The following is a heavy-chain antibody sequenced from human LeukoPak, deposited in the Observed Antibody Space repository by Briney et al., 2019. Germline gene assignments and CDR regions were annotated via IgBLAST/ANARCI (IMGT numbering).Heavy chain of an antibody. J-gene: IGHJ3*02. CDR3: ARGAGDWNAFAI. V-gene: IGHV3-66*01. D-gene: IGHD2-21*02. Sequence: GGALGLSFAAPGFRVRREYMSWGRPAPGKGRGWVSVIYTGGSTYYADSVKGRFTISRDNSKNTLYLQMNSLRAEDTAVFYCARGAGDWNAFAIWGQGTIVTVSS. CDR1: GFRVRREY. CDR2: IYTGGST.